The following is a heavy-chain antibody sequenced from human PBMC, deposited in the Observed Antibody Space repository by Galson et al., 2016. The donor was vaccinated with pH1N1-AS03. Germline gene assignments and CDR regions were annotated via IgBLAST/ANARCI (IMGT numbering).Heavy chain of an antibody. D-gene: IGHD2-2*01. J-gene: IGHJ4*02. CDR2: IYFSGRT. CDR3: ARVRSEWLGVNSSWYGIDS. Sequence: LSLTCTVSAGSISTYYWTWIRQPPGRGLEWIGYIYFSGRTNCSPSPKSRANIPRDRSRNQFSLNLNSVTAADTAVYYCARVRSEWLGVNSSWYGIDSWGQGTLVTVSS. CDR1: AGSISTYY. V-gene: IGHV4-59*01.